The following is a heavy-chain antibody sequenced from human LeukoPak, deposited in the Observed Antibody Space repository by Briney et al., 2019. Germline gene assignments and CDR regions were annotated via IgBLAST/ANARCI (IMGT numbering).Heavy chain of an antibody. CDR2: IKQDGSEK. J-gene: IGHJ4*02. CDR1: GFTFSGYW. CDR3: ARSPRDTQYAIFDY. D-gene: IGHD2-8*01. V-gene: IGHV3-7*01. Sequence: GGSLRLSCAASGFTFSGYWMNWVRQVPGKGLEWVANIKQDGSEKYYVDSLKGRFTISRDNAKKSLYLQMNGLRAEDTAVYYCARSPRDTQYAIFDYWGQGTLVTVSS.